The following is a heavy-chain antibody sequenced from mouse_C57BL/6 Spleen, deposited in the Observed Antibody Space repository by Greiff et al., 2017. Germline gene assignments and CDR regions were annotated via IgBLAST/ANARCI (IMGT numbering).Heavy chain of an antibody. D-gene: IGHD1-1*01. CDR3: AKNLITTVVATDYAMDY. Sequence: VKLVESGPGLVQPSQSLSITCTVSGFSLTSYGVHWVRQSPGKGLEWLGVIWRGGSTDYNAAFMSRLSITKDNSKSQVFFKMNSLQADDTAIYYWAKNLITTVVATDYAMDYWGQGTSVTVSS. V-gene: IGHV2-5*01. CDR1: GFSLTSYG. CDR2: IWRGGST. J-gene: IGHJ4*01.